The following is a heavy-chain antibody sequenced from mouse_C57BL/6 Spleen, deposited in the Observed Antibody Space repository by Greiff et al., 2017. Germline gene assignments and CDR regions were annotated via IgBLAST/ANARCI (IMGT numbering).Heavy chain of an antibody. D-gene: IGHD3-2*02. CDR2: IDPSDSYT. Sequence: QVQLQQPGAELVRPGTSVKLSCKASGYTFTSYWMHWVKQRPGQGLEWIGVIDPSDSYTNYNPKFKGKATLTVDTSSSTAYMQLSSLTSEDSAVYYCARPSERYFDVWGTGTTVTVSS. CDR3: ARPSERYFDV. CDR1: GYTFTSYW. J-gene: IGHJ1*03. V-gene: IGHV1-59*01.